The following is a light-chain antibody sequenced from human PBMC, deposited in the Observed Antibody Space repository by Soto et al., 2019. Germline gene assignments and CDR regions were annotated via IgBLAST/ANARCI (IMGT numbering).Light chain of an antibody. CDR3: EYYCLSIT. Sequence: DMVMAQSPATLSVAPGERVTFSCRASQGVSRKLAWYQQKPGQAPRLLIHGTSNRATGIPDRFSGSGSGTDFTLTFSRLEPDDFAVYYCEYYCLSITFGGGTKVDIK. CDR2: GTS. CDR1: QGVSRK. J-gene: IGKJ4*01. V-gene: IGKV3-20*01.